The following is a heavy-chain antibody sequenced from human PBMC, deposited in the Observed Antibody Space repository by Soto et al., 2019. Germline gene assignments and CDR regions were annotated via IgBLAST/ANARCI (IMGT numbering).Heavy chain of an antibody. Sequence: QVQLQESGPGLVKPSQTLSLTCTVSGGSISSGGYYWSWIRQHPGKGLEWIGYIYYSGSTYYNPSLKSPVNISVDTSKNQFSLKLSSVTAADTAVYYCARDRMTTVTTHYYYGMDVWGQGTTVTVSS. CDR2: IYYSGST. CDR3: ARDRMTTVTTHYYYGMDV. J-gene: IGHJ6*02. V-gene: IGHV4-31*01. D-gene: IGHD4-4*01. CDR1: GGSISSGGYY.